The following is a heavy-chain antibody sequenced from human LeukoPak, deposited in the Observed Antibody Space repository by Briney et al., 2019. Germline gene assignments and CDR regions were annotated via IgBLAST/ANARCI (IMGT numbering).Heavy chain of an antibody. V-gene: IGHV1-69*05. J-gene: IGHJ5*02. Sequence: ASVKVSCKVSGGTFSSYAISWVRQAPGQGLEWMGGIIPIFGTANYAQKFQDRVTITTDESTSTAYMELSSLRSEDTAVYYCARAISSGSYLNWFDPWGQGTLVTVSS. CDR3: ARAISSGSYLNWFDP. CDR1: GGTFSSYA. CDR2: IIPIFGTA. D-gene: IGHD1-26*01.